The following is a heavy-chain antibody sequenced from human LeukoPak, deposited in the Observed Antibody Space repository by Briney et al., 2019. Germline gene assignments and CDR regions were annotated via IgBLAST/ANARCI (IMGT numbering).Heavy chain of an antibody. Sequence: GGSLRLSCAASGFIFSNYGMHWVRQAPGKGLEWVAFIRYDENDKNNQYYADSVKGRFTISRDNSKNTLHLQMNSLRAEDTAVYYCATHGSAHYYMDVWGKGTTVTISS. V-gene: IGHV3-30*02. CDR3: ATHGSAHYYMDV. CDR1: GFIFSNYG. D-gene: IGHD2-2*03. J-gene: IGHJ6*03. CDR2: IRYDENDKNNQ.